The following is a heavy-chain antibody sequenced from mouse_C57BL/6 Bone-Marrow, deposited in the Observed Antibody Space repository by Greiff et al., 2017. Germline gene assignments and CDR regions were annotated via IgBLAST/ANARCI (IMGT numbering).Heavy chain of an antibody. Sequence: EVKLMESGGGLVKPGGSLKLSCAASGFTFSSYAMSWVRQTPEKRLEWVATISAGGSYTYYPDNVKGRFTISRDNAKNNLYLQMSHLKSEDTAMYYCARGRYGYDPLDYWGQGTTLTVSS. D-gene: IGHD2-2*01. CDR2: ISAGGSYT. V-gene: IGHV5-4*03. CDR3: ARGRYGYDPLDY. CDR1: GFTFSSYA. J-gene: IGHJ2*01.